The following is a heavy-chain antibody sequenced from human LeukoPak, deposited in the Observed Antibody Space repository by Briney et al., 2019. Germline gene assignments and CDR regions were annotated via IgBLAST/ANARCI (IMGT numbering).Heavy chain of an antibody. J-gene: IGHJ4*02. V-gene: IGHV4-34*01. CDR1: GGSFSGYY. D-gene: IGHD5-18*01. CDR2: INHSGST. Sequence: PSETLSLTCAVYGGSFSGYYWSWIRQPPGKGLEWIGEINHSGSTNYNPSLKSRVTISVDTSKNQFSLKLSSVTAADTAVYYCARGWTAMAPLDYWGQGTLVTVSS. CDR3: ARGWTAMAPLDY.